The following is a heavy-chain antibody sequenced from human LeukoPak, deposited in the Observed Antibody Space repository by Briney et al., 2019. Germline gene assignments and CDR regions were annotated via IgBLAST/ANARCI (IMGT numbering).Heavy chain of an antibody. CDR2: IYYSGST. J-gene: IGHJ3*02. CDR1: GGSISSYY. CDR3: AILSSTSWPDPNAVAFDI. D-gene: IGHD2-2*01. V-gene: IGHV4-59*01. Sequence: PSETLSLTCTVSGGSISSYYWSWIRQPPGKGLEWIGYIYYSGSTNYNPSLKSRVTISVDTSKNQFSLKLSSVTAADTAVYYCAILSSTSWPDPNAVAFDIWGQGTMVTVSS.